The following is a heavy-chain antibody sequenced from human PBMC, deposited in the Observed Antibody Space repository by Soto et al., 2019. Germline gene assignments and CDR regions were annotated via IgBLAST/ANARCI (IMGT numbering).Heavy chain of an antibody. Sequence: GGSLRLSCAASGFTFSNSAMTWVRQALGKGPEWVSSIGRTNNTHYADSVKGRFAISRDNSQNTLYLQMNSLTAEDTVVYFCAKVDAYSYRTDHWGQGTLVTVSS. J-gene: IGHJ4*02. V-gene: IGHV3-23*01. CDR3: AKVDAYSYRTDH. D-gene: IGHD3-16*02. CDR2: IGRTNNT. CDR1: GFTFSNSA.